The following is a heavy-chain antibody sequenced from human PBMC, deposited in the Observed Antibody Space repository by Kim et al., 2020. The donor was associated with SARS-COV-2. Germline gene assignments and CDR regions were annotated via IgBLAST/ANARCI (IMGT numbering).Heavy chain of an antibody. V-gene: IGHV3-23*01. CDR3: AKGTSIAAVLTPLIFAFDI. CDR1: GFTFSSYA. J-gene: IGHJ3*02. Sequence: GGSLRLSCAASGFTFSSYAMSWVRQAPGKGLEWVSAISGSGGSTYYADSVKGRFTISRDNSKNTLYLQMNSLRAEDTAIYYCAKGTSIAAVLTPLIFAFDIWGQGTMVTVSS. D-gene: IGHD6-13*01. CDR2: ISGSGGST.